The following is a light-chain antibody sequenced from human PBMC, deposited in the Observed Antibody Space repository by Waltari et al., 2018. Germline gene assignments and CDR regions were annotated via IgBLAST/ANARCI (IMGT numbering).Light chain of an antibody. Sequence: QSVLTQPPSASGTPGQRVTIFFSDSNSNIGNNYVSWYQQLPGTAPKLLIYRDDQRPSWVPDRFSGSKSCTSASLAISGLRSEDEADYYCAAWDGSLSGVFGAGTKLTVL. J-gene: IGLJ3*02. V-gene: IGLV1-47*01. CDR3: AAWDGSLSGV. CDR2: RDD. CDR1: NSNIGNNY.